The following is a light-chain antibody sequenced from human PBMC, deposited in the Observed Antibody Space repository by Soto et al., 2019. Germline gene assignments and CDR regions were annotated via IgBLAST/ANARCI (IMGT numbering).Light chain of an antibody. V-gene: IGLV2-14*03. J-gene: IGLJ1*01. CDR1: SSDVGGYNY. CDR3: SSYRTSNTRQIV. Sequence: QSVLTQPASVSGSPGQSITISCTGTSSDVGGYNYVSWYQHHPGKAPKLMIYDVSNRPSGVSNRFSGSKSGNTASLSISGLQPEDEVDYYCSSYRTSNTRQIVCGTGTKVTVL. CDR2: DVS.